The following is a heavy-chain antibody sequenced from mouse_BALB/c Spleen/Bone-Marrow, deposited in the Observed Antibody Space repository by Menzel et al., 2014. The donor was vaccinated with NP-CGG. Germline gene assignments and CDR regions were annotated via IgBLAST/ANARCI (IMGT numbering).Heavy chain of an antibody. CDR2: IWGGGST. CDR1: GFSLTGYG. J-gene: IGHJ4*01. V-gene: IGHV2-6-7*01. D-gene: IGHD2-4*01. CDR3: ARDSFLITRALDY. Sequence: VHLVESGPGLVAPSQSLSITCTVSGFSLTGYGVSWVRQSPGKGLEWLGMIWGGGSTDYNSALKSRLSISKDNSKGQVFLKMNSLQTDDTARYYCARDSFLITRALDYWGQGTSVTVPS.